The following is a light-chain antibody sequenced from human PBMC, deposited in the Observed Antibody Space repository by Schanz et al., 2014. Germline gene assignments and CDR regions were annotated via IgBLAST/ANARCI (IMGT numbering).Light chain of an antibody. CDR3: QQYNSHFTWT. CDR2: DAS. J-gene: IGKJ1*01. Sequence: DIQMTQSPSTLSASVGDRVTITCRASQSISSWLAWYQQKPGKAPKLLIYDASSLESGVPSRFSGSGSGTEFTLTISSLQPDDFATYYCQQYNSHFTWTFGQGTKVEIK. CDR1: QSISSW. V-gene: IGKV1-5*01.